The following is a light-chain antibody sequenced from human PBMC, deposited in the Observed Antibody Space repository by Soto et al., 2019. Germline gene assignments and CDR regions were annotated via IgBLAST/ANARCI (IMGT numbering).Light chain of an antibody. CDR3: LLSYNGPYV. CDR1: TGAVTNGHY. CDR2: DTT. V-gene: IGLV7-46*01. Sequence: LVTPEPSLTVSPGGTVPLTCGSSTGAVTNGHYPYWFQQKPGQAPRTLIYDTTNRHSWTPARFSGSLLGGKAALTLSGAQTEDEAEYYCLLSYNGPYVFGTGTKVTVL. J-gene: IGLJ1*01.